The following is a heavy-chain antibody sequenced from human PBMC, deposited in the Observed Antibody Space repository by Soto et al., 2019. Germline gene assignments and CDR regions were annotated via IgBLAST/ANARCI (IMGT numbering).Heavy chain of an antibody. D-gene: IGHD3-22*01. Sequence: EVQLLESGGGLVQPGGSLRLSCAASGFTFSTYAMTWVRQAPGKGLEWVSSISCRGTNTYYADSVKGRFTISRDNSENTLYLLMDSLRAEDTAVYYCAKEGYCDPSGYWGSHCGQGPLVPVSS. CDR3: AKEGYCDPSGYWGSH. J-gene: IGHJ4*02. V-gene: IGHV3-23*01. CDR1: GFTFSTYA. CDR2: ISCRGTNT.